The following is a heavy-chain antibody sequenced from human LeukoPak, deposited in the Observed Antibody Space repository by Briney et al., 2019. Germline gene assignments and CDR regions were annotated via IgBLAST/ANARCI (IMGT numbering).Heavy chain of an antibody. CDR3: ARDIPDLKYSSSWCPGGAFDI. J-gene: IGHJ3*02. V-gene: IGHV4-59*01. CDR1: GGSISSYY. D-gene: IGHD6-13*01. CDR2: IYYSGST. Sequence: SETLSLTCTVSGGSISSYYWSWIRQPPGKGLEWIGYIYYSGSTNYNPSLKSRVTISVDTSKNQFSLKLSSVTAADTAVYYCARDIPDLKYSSSWCPGGAFDIWGQGTMVTVSS.